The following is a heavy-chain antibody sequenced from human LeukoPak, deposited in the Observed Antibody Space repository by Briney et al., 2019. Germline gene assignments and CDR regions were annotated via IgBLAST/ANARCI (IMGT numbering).Heavy chain of an antibody. V-gene: IGHV4-34*01. CDR2: FNHSGST. D-gene: IGHD3-22*01. J-gene: IGHJ6*02. Sequence: PSETLSLTCAVYVGSFSGYCWSWIRQPPGKGLEWIGEFNHSGSTNYNPSLKSRVTISVDTSKNQFPLKLSSVTAADTAVYYCARGLTPPGSSGYHDGMDVWGQGTTVTVS. CDR1: VGSFSGYC. CDR3: ARGLTPPGSSGYHDGMDV.